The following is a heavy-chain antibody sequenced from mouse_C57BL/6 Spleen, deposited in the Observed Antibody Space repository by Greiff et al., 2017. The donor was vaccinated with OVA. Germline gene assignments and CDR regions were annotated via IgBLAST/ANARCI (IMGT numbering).Heavy chain of an antibody. D-gene: IGHD2-1*01. V-gene: IGHV1-54*01. Sequence: QVQLQQSGAELVRPGTSVKVSCKASGYAFTNYLIEWVKQRPGQGLEWIGVINPGSGGTNYNGKFKGKATLTADKSSRTAYMQLSSLTSADSAVYFCAIYYGTRGWVAYWGQGTLVTVSA. CDR1: GYAFTNYL. CDR3: AIYYGTRGWVAY. J-gene: IGHJ3*01. CDR2: INPGSGGT.